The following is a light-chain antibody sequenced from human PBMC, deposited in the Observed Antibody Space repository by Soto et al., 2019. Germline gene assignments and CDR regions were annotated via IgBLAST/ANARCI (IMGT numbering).Light chain of an antibody. Sequence: DIVMTQSPATLSVSPGERAALSCRASQSVSSDLAWFQQHPGQSPRLLIFGASTRATGIPGRFSGSGSGTDFTLTISSLQSEDFAVYYCQQYTHWPWTFGQGTKVEIK. V-gene: IGKV3-15*01. CDR1: QSVSSD. CDR3: QQYTHWPWT. CDR2: GAS. J-gene: IGKJ1*01.